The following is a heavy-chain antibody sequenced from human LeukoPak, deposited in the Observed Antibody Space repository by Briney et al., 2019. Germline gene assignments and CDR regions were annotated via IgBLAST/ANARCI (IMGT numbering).Heavy chain of an antibody. CDR3: ARRDCSSFRCYSFDY. J-gene: IGHJ4*02. CDR2: IKTRSESHAT. V-gene: IGHV3-73*01. Sequence: GGSLKPSCAASGFDLSDFDIHSVRQGSGKGLEWVARIKTRSESHATAHAASVKGRFTISRDDSKKTAYLQMNSLKTEDTAVYYCARRDCSSFRCYSFDYWGQGTLVTVSS. CDR1: GFDLSDFD. D-gene: IGHD2-2*01.